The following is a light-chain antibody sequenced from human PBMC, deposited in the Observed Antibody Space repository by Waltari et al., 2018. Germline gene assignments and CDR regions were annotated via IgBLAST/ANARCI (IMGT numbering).Light chain of an antibody. CDR1: QIVSSSY. CDR2: GAS. V-gene: IGKV3-20*01. CDR3: QQYGSSRWT. Sequence: EIVLTQSPGTLSLSPGERATLSSRASQIVSSSYLAWYQQKPGQAPRLLIYGASSRATGIPDRFSGSGSGTDFTLTISRLEPEDFAVYYCQQYGSSRWTFGQGTKVEIK. J-gene: IGKJ1*01.